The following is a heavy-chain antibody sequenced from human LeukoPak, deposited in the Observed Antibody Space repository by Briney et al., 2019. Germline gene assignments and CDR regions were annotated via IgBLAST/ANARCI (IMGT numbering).Heavy chain of an antibody. V-gene: IGHV4-34*01. D-gene: IGHD1-26*01. CDR2: INHSGST. Sequence: SETLSLTCAVYGGSFSGYYWSWLRQPPGKGLEWIGEINHSGSTNYNPSLKSRVTISVDTSKNQFSLKLSSVTAADTAVYYCARGLAGGSYYYWGQGTLVTVSS. CDR3: ARGLAGGSYYY. J-gene: IGHJ4*02. CDR1: GGSFSGYY.